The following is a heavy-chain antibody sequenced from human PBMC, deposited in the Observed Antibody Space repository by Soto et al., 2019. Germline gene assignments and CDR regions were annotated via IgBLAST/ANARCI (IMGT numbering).Heavy chain of an antibody. CDR3: AKAGEHDYFDWLLFWDY. V-gene: IGHV3-23*01. CDR1: GFTFSSYA. CDR2: ISGSGGST. D-gene: IGHD3-9*01. Sequence: EVQLLESGGGLVQPGGSLRLSCAASGFTFSSYAMSWVRQAPGKGLEWVSAISGSGGSTYYADSVKGRFTISRDNSKNTLYLQMNSLRAEDTAVYYCAKAGEHDYFDWLLFWDYWGQGTLVTVSS. J-gene: IGHJ4*02.